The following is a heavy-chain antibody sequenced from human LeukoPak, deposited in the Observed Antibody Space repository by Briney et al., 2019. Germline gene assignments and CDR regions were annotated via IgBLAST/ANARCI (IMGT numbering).Heavy chain of an antibody. CDR2: ISSSRSPI. V-gene: IGHV3-48*01. CDR1: GFTFSSYA. CDR3: ARDAGQWLVTNGKYYFDY. J-gene: IGHJ4*02. D-gene: IGHD6-19*01. Sequence: GGSLRLSCAASGFTFSSYAMDWVRQAPGKGLEWISYISSSRSPIYYADSVKGRFTISRDNAKNSLYLQMDSLRAEDTAVYYCARDAGQWLVTNGKYYFDYWGQGTLVTVSS.